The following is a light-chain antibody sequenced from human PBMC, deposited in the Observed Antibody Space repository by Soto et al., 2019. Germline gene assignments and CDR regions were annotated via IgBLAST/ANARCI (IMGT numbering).Light chain of an antibody. CDR2: DAS. CDR3: QQANRFPLSIT. J-gene: IGKJ5*01. V-gene: IGKV1-5*01. CDR1: QSISSW. Sequence: DIQMPPSPSTLSASVVDRVTTTCRASQSISSWLAWYQQKTGKAPKLLIYDASSLESGVPSRFSGSGSGKDFNLTISSLQPEEFATYYGQQANRFPLSITFGQGTRLEIK.